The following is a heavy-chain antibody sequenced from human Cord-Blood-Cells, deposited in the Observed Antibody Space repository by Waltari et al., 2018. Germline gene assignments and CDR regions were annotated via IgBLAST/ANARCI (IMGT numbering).Heavy chain of an antibody. CDR2: ISAYNVNT. CDR3: AGLEYSSSDYYYYYMDV. V-gene: IGHV1-18*04. CDR1: GYTFTSYG. Sequence: QVQLVQSGAEVKKPGASVKVSCKASGYTFTSYGISWVRQAPGPGLGWMGGISAYNVNTNYAQKLQGRVTLTTDTAPSTAYMERTSLRSDDTAVYYCAGLEYSSSDYYYYYMDVWGKGTTVTVSS. J-gene: IGHJ6*03. D-gene: IGHD6-6*01.